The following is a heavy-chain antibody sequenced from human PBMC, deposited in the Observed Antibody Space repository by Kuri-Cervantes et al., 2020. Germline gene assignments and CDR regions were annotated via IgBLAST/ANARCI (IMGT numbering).Heavy chain of an antibody. V-gene: IGHV3-33*01. CDR1: GFTFSSYG. CDR2: IWYDGSNK. Sequence: GGSLRLSCAASGFTFSSYGMHWVRQAPGKGLEWVAVIWYDGSNKYYADSVKGRFTISRDNSKNALYLQMNSLRDVDTAVYYCARYHDYGGNVGPKVDHWGQGTLVTVSS. D-gene: IGHD4-23*01. CDR3: ARYHDYGGNVGPKVDH. J-gene: IGHJ4*02.